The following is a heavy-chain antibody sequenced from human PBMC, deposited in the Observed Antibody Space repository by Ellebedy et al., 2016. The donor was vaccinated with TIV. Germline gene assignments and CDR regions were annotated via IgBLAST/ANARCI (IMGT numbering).Heavy chain of an antibody. Sequence: AASVKVSCKASGNTFTNFAFSWVRQTPGQGLEWMGGIIPMFSTTNYAQKFQGRVTISADRFARTAYMALRSLRSEDTALYFCAKHSGYYYYYGMDVWGQGTTVTVSS. CDR2: IIPMFSTT. CDR1: GNTFTNFA. V-gene: IGHV1-69*06. D-gene: IGHD1-26*01. CDR3: AKHSGYYYYYGMDV. J-gene: IGHJ6*02.